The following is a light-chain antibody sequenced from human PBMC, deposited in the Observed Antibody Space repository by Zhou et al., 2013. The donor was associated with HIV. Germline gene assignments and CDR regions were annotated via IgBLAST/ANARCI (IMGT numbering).Light chain of an antibody. J-gene: IGKJ2*01. CDR1: QSISGSY. CDR2: GAS. CDR3: QQYSSSRYT. V-gene: IGKV3-20*01. Sequence: EIVLTQSPGTLSLSPGERATLSCRASQSISGSYLAWYQQKLGQAPRLLMYGASRRATGIPDRFSGSGSGTDFTLTISRLDPEDFAVYFCQQYSSSRYTFGQGTRLDIK.